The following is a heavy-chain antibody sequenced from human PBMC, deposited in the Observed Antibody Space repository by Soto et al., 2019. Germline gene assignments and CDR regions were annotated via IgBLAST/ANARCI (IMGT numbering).Heavy chain of an antibody. Sequence: ASVKVSCKASGYTFTSYYMHWVRQAPGQGLEWMGIINPSGGSTSYAQKFQGRVTMTRDTSTSTVYMERSSLRSEDTAVYYCARGVYDILTAPRGYYFDYWGQGTLVTVSS. V-gene: IGHV1-46*01. J-gene: IGHJ4*02. CDR1: GYTFTSYY. CDR3: ARGVYDILTAPRGYYFDY. D-gene: IGHD3-9*01. CDR2: INPSGGST.